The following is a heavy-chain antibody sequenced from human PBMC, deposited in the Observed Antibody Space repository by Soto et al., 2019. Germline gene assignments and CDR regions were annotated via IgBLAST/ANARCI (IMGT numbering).Heavy chain of an antibody. V-gene: IGHV3-33*01. CDR3: ARDTIAARPDSYYGMDV. CDR1: GFTFSSYG. CDR2: IWYDGSNK. Sequence: QVQLVESGGGVVQPGRSLRLSCAASGFTFSSYGMHWVRQAPGKGLEWVAVIWYDGSNKYYADSVKGRFTISRDNSKNTLYLQMYSLRAEDTAVYYCARDTIAARPDSYYGMDVWGQGTTVTVSS. D-gene: IGHD6-6*01. J-gene: IGHJ6*02.